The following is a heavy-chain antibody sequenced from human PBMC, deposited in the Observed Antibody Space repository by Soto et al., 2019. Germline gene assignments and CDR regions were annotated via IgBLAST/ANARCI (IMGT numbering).Heavy chain of an antibody. V-gene: IGHV4-34*01. D-gene: IGHD2-15*01. CDR1: VGSLTDYY. Sequence: PSETLSLTCAFYVGSLTDYYWSGIRQPPGKGLEWIGEINDRGVTNYNPSLKSRVTISVDTSNKQFSLKMNSVTAADTAVYYFARGGGGPARYWGQGITVTVSS. J-gene: IGHJ4*02. CDR2: INDRGVT. CDR3: ARGGGGPARY.